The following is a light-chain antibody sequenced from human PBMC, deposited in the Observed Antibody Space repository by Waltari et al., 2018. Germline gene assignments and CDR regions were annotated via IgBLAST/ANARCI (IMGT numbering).Light chain of an antibody. Sequence: QTVVTQEPSLSVSPGGTVTLTCALSSGPLSTTSYATWYQQTPGQAPRTPVYKANARSAGVPDRFSGSILGNTAALTITGAQADDESDYYCALYMGSGIWVFGGGTRLPVL. V-gene: IGLV8-61*01. CDR3: ALYMGSGIWV. J-gene: IGLJ3*02. CDR1: SGPLSTTSY. CDR2: KAN.